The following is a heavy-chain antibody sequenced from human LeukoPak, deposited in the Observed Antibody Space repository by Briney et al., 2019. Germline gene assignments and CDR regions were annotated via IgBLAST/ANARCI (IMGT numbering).Heavy chain of an antibody. CDR2: ISSSDNTI. CDR3: TREGRYCSGSSCYSWYLDY. D-gene: IGHD2-15*01. V-gene: IGHV3-48*03. J-gene: IGHJ4*02. CDR1: GFTFSSYE. Sequence: GGSLRLSCAASGFTFSSYEMNWVRQAPGKGLEWVSYISSSDNTIHYADSVKDRFTISRDNAKNSLYLQMNSLRAEDTAVYYCTREGRYCSGSSCYSWYLDYWGRGTLVTVSS.